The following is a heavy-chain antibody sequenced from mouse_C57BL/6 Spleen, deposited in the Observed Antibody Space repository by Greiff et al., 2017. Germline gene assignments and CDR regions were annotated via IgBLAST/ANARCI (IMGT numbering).Heavy chain of an antibody. J-gene: IGHJ2*01. V-gene: IGHV1-64*01. D-gene: IGHD2-3*01. CDR2: IHPNSGST. CDR1: GYTFTSYW. Sequence: QVQLQQPGAELVKPGASVKLSCKASGYTFTSYWMHWVKQRPGQGLEWIGMIHPNSGSTNYNEKFKSKATLPVDKSSSTAYMQLSSLTSEDSAVYYCATSYDGPYYFDYWGQGTTLTVSS. CDR3: ATSYDGPYYFDY.